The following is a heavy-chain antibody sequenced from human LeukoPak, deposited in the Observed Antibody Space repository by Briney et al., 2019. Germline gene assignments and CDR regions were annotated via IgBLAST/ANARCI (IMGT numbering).Heavy chain of an antibody. V-gene: IGHV4-61*01. D-gene: IGHD1-26*01. Sequence: SETLSLTCTVSGGSVSSGSYYWSWIRQPPGKGLGWIGYIYYSGSTNYNPSLKSRVTISVDTSKNQFSLKLSSVTAADTAVYYCARGGGSYGFVLGAFDIWGQGTMVTVSS. CDR3: ARGGGSYGFVLGAFDI. CDR1: GGSVSSGSYY. CDR2: IYYSGST. J-gene: IGHJ3*02.